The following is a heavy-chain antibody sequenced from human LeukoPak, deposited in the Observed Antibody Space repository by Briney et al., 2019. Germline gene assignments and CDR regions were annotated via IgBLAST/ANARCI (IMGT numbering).Heavy chain of an antibody. CDR2: IGDTGRAK. J-gene: IGHJ2*01. CDR3: AREAAWGNWYFDL. V-gene: IGHV3-33*08. Sequence: GGSLRLSCAASGFTFSRHGMHWVRQAPGKGLEWVAVIGDTGRAKYYADSVEGRFTASRDNSNKILYLEMNSLRYDDTALYYCAREAAWGNWYFDLWGRGTLVTVSS. D-gene: IGHD3-16*01. CDR1: GFTFSRHG.